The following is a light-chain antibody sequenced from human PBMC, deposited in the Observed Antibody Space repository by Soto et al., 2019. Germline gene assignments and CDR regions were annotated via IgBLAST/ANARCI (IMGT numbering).Light chain of an antibody. CDR1: QSVSSSS. CDR2: NTS. CDR3: QQYGSSRPT. J-gene: IGKJ1*01. V-gene: IGKV3-20*01. Sequence: EIVLTQSPGTLSLSPGERATLSCRASQSVSSSSLAWYQQKPGQAPRLLIYNTSSRPTGVPDRFSGSGSETHFTLIISRLEPEDFALYSCQQYGSSRPTFGQGTKVEIK.